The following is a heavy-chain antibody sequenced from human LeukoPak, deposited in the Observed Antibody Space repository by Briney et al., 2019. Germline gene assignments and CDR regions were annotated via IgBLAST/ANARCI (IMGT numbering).Heavy chain of an antibody. CDR3: ANDRGGLPEC. V-gene: IGHV3-30*02. CDR2: IRYDGSNK. CDR1: GFTFRIYG. J-gene: IGHJ4*02. D-gene: IGHD3-16*01. Sequence: GGSLRLSCAASGFTFRIYGMQWVRQAPGKGLEWVAFIRYDGSNKYYADSVKGRFTISRDNSKNTLYLQMNSLRAEDTAVYYCANDRGGLPECWGQGTLVTVSS.